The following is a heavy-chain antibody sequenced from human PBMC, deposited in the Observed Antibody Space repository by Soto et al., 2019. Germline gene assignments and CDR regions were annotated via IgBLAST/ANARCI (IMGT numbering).Heavy chain of an antibody. CDR2: INAGNGNT. CDR3: ARPGAMVRGVISLFDY. D-gene: IGHD3-10*01. V-gene: IGHV1-3*01. Sequence: ASVKVSCKASGYTFTSYAMHWVRQAPGQRLEWMGWINAGNGNTKYSQKFQGRVTITRDTSASTAYMELSSLRSEDTAVYYCARPGAMVRGVISLFDYWGQGTLVTVP. CDR1: GYTFTSYA. J-gene: IGHJ4*02.